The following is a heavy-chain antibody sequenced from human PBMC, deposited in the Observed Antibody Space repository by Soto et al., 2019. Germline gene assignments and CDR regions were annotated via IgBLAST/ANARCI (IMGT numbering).Heavy chain of an antibody. CDR1: GYTFTSYG. V-gene: IGHV1-18*04. D-gene: IGHD3-22*01. Sequence: QVQLVQSGAEVKKPGASVKVSCKASGYTFTSYGISWVRQAPGQGLEWMGCISAYSDSTNYAQNRQGRVTMTTDTSTSTAYMEVRSLRSDDTAVYFCARDREFYYDSSGNYYYHYGMDVWGQGTTVTVS. CDR2: ISAYSDST. CDR3: ARDREFYYDSSGNYYYHYGMDV. J-gene: IGHJ6*02.